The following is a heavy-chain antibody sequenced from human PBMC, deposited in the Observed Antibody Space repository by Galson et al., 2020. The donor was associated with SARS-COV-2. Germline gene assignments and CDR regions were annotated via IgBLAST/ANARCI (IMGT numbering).Heavy chain of an antibody. J-gene: IGHJ4*02. CDR1: GFTFSGYW. Sequence: GESLKISCEASGFTFSGYWMSWVRQAPGKGLEWVANIKQDGSEKYYVDSVKGRFTISRDNAKNSLYLQMNSLRAEDTAVYYCAGGQWLIGVYWGQGTLVTVSS. D-gene: IGHD6-19*01. V-gene: IGHV3-7*03. CDR2: IKQDGSEK. CDR3: AGGQWLIGVY.